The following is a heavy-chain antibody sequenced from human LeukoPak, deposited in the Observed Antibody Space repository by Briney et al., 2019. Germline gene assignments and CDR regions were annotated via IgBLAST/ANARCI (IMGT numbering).Heavy chain of an antibody. Sequence: GSLRLSCEASGFTFSNYAMSWVRQAPGKGLEWVSSITSGGDYIYYADSVKGRFTTSRDNAKNSLSLQLNSLRVEDTAVYYCARGHYDVLAASYKWTPDYWGQGTLVTVSS. CDR1: GFTFSNYA. CDR3: ARGHYDVLAASYKWTPDY. V-gene: IGHV3-21*01. D-gene: IGHD3-9*01. J-gene: IGHJ4*02. CDR2: ITSGGDYI.